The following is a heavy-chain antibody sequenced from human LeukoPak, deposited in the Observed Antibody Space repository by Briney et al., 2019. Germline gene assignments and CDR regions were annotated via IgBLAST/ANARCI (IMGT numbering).Heavy chain of an antibody. J-gene: IGHJ6*03. D-gene: IGHD4-23*01. CDR3: AKSVAASYYYMDV. CDR2: ISGSGGST. V-gene: IGHV3-23*01. CDR1: GFTFSSYA. Sequence: GGSLRLSCAASGFTFSSYAVSWVRQAPGKGLEWVSAISGSGGSTYYADSVKGRFTISRGNSKNTLYLQMNSLRAEDTAVYYCAKSVAASYYYMDVWGKGTTVTVSS.